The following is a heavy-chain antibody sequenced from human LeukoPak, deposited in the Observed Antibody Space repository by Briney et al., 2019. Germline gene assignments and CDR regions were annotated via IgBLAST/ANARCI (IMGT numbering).Heavy chain of an antibody. V-gene: IGHV4-59*11. Sequence: SETLSLTCTVSGGSLSGHYWSWIRQPPGKRLEWIGYVSYTGRTKYNPSLQSRVTISIDTSKSQFSLKLSSVTAADTAVYYCASGMTTVTSPFDYWGQGTLVTVSS. J-gene: IGHJ4*02. CDR2: VSYTGRT. CDR1: GGSLSGHY. CDR3: ASGMTTVTSPFDY. D-gene: IGHD4-17*01.